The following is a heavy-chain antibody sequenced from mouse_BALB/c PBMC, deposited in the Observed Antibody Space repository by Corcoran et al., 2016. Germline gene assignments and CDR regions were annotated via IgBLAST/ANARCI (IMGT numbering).Heavy chain of an antibody. Sequence: QIQLVQSGPELKKPGETVKISCKASGYTFTNYGMKWVKQAPGKGLKWRGWINTYTGEPTYADDFKGRFAFSLETSASTAYLQINNLKNEDMATYFCATGYYFDYWGQGTTLTVSS. CDR1: GYTFTNYG. V-gene: IGHV9-1*02. CDR3: ATGYYFDY. J-gene: IGHJ2*01. D-gene: IGHD4-1*01. CDR2: INTYTGEP.